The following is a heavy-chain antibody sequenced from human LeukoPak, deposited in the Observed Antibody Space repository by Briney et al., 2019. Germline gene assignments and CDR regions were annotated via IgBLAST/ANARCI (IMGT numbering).Heavy chain of an antibody. CDR1: GCTFTSYY. Sequence: ASVKVSCKASGCTFTSYYMHWVRQAPGQGLEWMGIINPSGGSTSYAQKFQGRVTMTSDTSTSTVYMELSSLRSEDTAVYYCARGGVIVTAAPLFWGQGTLVTVSS. D-gene: IGHD3-22*01. V-gene: IGHV1-46*01. CDR3: ARGGVIVTAAPLF. J-gene: IGHJ4*02. CDR2: INPSGGST.